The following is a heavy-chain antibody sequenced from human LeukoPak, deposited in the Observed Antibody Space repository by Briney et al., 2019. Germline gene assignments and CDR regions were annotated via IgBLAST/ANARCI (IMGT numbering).Heavy chain of an antibody. CDR3: ARMDIAVAGGGYYFDY. D-gene: IGHD6-19*01. CDR1: GYTFTSYA. V-gene: IGHV1-3*01. J-gene: IGHJ4*02. Sequence: ASVKVSCKASGYTFTSYAMHWVRQAPGQRLEWMGWINAGNGNTKYSQKFQGRVTITRDTSASTAYMELSSLRSEDTAVFYCARMDIAVAGGGYYFDYWGQGTLVTVSS. CDR2: INAGNGNT.